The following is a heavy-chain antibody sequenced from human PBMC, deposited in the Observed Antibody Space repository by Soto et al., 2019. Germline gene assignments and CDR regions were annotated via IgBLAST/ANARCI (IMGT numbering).Heavy chain of an antibody. D-gene: IGHD1-26*01. J-gene: IGHJ3*02. CDR2: IGTAGDT. V-gene: IGHV3-13*01. CDR3: AREGVGNAFDI. Sequence: GGSLRLSCAASGFTLSSYDMHWVRQATGKGLEWVSAIGTAGDTYYPGSVKGRFTISRENAKNSLYLQMNSLRAEDTAVYYCAREGVGNAFDIWGQGTMVTVSS. CDR1: GFTLSSYD.